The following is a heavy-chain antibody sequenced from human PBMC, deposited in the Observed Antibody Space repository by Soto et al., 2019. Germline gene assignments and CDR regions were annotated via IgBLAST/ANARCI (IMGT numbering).Heavy chain of an antibody. V-gene: IGHV3-30*18. D-gene: IGHD6-19*01. CDR1: GFTFRNYG. CDR3: AKDGGVYSSGWCINYYYYGMDV. J-gene: IGHJ6*02. CDR2: ISYDGSNK. Sequence: PVGPQRDPYAASGFTFRNYGSHWVRQTPGKGLEWVAVISYDGSNKYYADSVKGRFTISRDNSKNTLYLQMNSLRAEDTAVYYCAKDGGVYSSGWCINYYYYGMDVWGQGTTVTVSS.